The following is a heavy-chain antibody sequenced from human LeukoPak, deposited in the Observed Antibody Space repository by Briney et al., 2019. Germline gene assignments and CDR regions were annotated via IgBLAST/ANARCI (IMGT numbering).Heavy chain of an antibody. CDR2: INQDESKQ. V-gene: IGHV3-7*01. CDR3: AGRTFDV. Sequence: GGSLRLSCAASGFTLDNYWMHWVRQAPGKGLEWVANINQDESKQYYVESVKGRFTLSRDNAKNSLYLQMNSLRVEDTALYYWAGRTFDVWGQGTMVTVSS. D-gene: IGHD2-15*01. J-gene: IGHJ3*01. CDR1: GFTLDNYW.